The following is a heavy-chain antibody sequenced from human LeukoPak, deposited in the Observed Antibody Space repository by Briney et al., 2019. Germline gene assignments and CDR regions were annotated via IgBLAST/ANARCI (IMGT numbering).Heavy chain of an antibody. V-gene: IGHV4-59*08. D-gene: IGHD4-23*01. Sequence: SETLSPTCTVSGGSINSYYWSWIRQIPGTGREWIGYIYYSGTTNYNPSLRSRVTISVDTSKNQLSLKLSSVTAADTAVYYCARHGHDNGGNPSRYFDLWGRGTLVTVSS. CDR2: IYYSGTT. CDR3: ARHGHDNGGNPSRYFDL. J-gene: IGHJ2*01. CDR1: GGSINSYY.